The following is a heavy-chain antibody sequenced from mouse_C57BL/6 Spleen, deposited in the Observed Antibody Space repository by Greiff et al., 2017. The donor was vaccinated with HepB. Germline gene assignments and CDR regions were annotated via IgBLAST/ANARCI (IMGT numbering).Heavy chain of an antibody. D-gene: IGHD2-3*01. V-gene: IGHV1-69*01. J-gene: IGHJ2*01. Sequence: QVQLQQPGAELVMPGASVKLSCKASGYTFTSYWMHWVKQRPGQGLEWIGEIDPSDSYTNYNQKFKGKSTLTVDKSSSTAYMQLSSLTSEDSAVYYCARGGYYDDWVQGTTLTVSS. CDR1: GYTFTSYW. CDR3: ARGGYYDD. CDR2: IDPSDSYT.